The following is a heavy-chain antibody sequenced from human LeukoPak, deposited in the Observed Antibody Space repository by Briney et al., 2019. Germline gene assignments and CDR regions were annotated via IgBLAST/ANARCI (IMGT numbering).Heavy chain of an antibody. CDR3: ARGDYGGPY. CDR2: IYYSGST. D-gene: IGHD4-23*01. Sequence: SETLSLTCTVSGGSISSYYWSWIRQPPGKGPEWIGYIYYSGSTNYNPSLKSRVTISVDTSKNQFSLKLSSVTAADTAVYYCARGDYGGPYWGQGTLVTVSS. V-gene: IGHV4-59*01. J-gene: IGHJ4*02. CDR1: GGSISSYY.